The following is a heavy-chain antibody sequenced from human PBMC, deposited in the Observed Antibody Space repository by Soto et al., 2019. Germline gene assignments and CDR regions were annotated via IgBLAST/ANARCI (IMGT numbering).Heavy chain of an antibody. CDR3: TRDRDYVWGSYRHYYYYGMDV. CDR1: GFTFGDYA. D-gene: IGHD3-16*02. J-gene: IGHJ6*02. Sequence: PGGSLRLSCTASGFTFGDYAMSWVRQAPGKGLEWVGFIRSKAYSGTTEYAASVKGRFTISRDDSKSIAYLQMNSLKTEDTAAYYCTRDRDYVWGSYRHYYYYGMDVWGQGTTVTAP. CDR2: IRSKAYSGTT. V-gene: IGHV3-49*04.